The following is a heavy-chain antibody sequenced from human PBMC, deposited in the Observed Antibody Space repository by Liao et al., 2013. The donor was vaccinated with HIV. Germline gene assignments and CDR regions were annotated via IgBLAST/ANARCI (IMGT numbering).Heavy chain of an antibody. CDR3: ARWGYCSSTSCRHFDY. CDR1: GGSISRYY. D-gene: IGHD2-2*01. J-gene: IGHJ4*02. Sequence: QVQLQESGPGLVKPSETLSLTCTVSGGSISRYYWSWIRQPAGKGLEWIGRIYTSGTTNYNPSLKSRVTMSLDTSKNQFSLKLSSVTAADTAVYYCARWGYCSSTSCRHFDYWGQGTLVTVSS. V-gene: IGHV4-4*07. CDR2: IYTSGTT.